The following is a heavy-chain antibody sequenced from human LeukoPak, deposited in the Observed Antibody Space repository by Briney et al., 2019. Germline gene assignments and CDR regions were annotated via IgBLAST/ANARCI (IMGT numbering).Heavy chain of an antibody. CDR2: ITATSSNT. D-gene: IGHD3-10*01. V-gene: IGHV3-23*01. CDR1: GFTFSNYA. Sequence: GESLRLSCAASGFTFSNYAMSWVRQAPGKGGEWGSAITATSSNTYYADSVQGRFIISTDNSKNTLYLQMNSLRPEDTAIYYCAKLFDSGTYNNFFHYWGQGTLVTVSS. J-gene: IGHJ4*02. CDR3: AKLFDSGTYNNFFHY.